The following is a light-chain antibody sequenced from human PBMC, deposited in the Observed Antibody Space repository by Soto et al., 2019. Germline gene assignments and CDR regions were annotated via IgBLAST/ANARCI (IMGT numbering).Light chain of an antibody. CDR3: QHYDHPPPLS. CDR2: DAS. J-gene: IGKJ4*01. CDR1: QDIKNY. Sequence: DIQMTQSPSSLSASVGDRVTITCQASQDIKNYLNWYQQKPGKAPNLLIYDASNLKTRVPSRFSGSGSGTHFTFTISSLQPEDIATYYCQHYDHPPPLSFGGGTKVEIK. V-gene: IGKV1-33*01.